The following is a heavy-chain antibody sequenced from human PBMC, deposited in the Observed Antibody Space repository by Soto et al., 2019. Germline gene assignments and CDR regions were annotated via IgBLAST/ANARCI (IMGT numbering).Heavy chain of an antibody. D-gene: IGHD1-7*01. V-gene: IGHV4-34*01. J-gene: IGHJ3*02. CDR3: ARGGSNWNYAVHRAAVRRAFDI. Sequence: QVQLQQWGAGLLKPSETLSLTCAVYGGSFSGYYWSWIRQPPGKGLEWIGEINHSGSTNYNPSLQSRVTISVDTSKNQFSLKLSSVTAADTAVYYCARGGSNWNYAVHRAAVRRAFDIWGQGTMVTVSS. CDR1: GGSFSGYY. CDR2: INHSGST.